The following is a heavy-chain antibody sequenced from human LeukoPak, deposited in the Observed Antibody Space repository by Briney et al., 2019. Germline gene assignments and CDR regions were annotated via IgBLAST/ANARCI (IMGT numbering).Heavy chain of an antibody. CDR3: ARRVEVVVVAATPWGDYGMDV. CDR2: IIPIVGIA. D-gene: IGHD2-15*01. Sequence: GGSVRVSCKASGGTFSSYAISWVRQAPGEGLEWMGGIIPIVGIANYAQKLQGRVTITADKSTSTAYMEVSSLRSEDTAVYYCARRVEVVVVAATPWGDYGMDVWGQGTTVTVSS. J-gene: IGHJ6*02. V-gene: IGHV1-69*10. CDR1: GGTFSSYA.